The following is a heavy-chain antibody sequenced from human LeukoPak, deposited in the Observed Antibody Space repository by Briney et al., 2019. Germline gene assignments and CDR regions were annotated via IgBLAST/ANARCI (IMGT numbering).Heavy chain of an antibody. J-gene: IGHJ4*02. CDR3: ARLGTYSSSFGFDY. D-gene: IGHD6-13*01. Sequence: SETLSLTCTVSGGSISSSSYYWGWIRQPPGKGLEWIGSIYYSGSTYYNPSLKSRVTISVHTSKNQFSLKLSSVTAADTAVYYCARLGTYSSSFGFDYWGQGTLVTVSS. V-gene: IGHV4-39*01. CDR2: IYYSGST. CDR1: GGSISSSSYY.